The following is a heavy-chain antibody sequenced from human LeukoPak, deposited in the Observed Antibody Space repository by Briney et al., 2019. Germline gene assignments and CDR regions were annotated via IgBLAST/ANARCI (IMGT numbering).Heavy chain of an antibody. CDR3: ARGSGFYGMDV. CDR1: GFTFSSYA. V-gene: IGHV3-30*04. D-gene: IGHD3-3*01. CDR2: ISYDRSNK. J-gene: IGHJ6*04. Sequence: GRSLRLSCAASGFTFSSYAMHWVRQAPGKGLEWVAVISYDRSNKYYADSVKGRFTISRDNSKNTLYLQMNSLRAEDTAVYYCARGSGFYGMDVWVKGTTVTVSS.